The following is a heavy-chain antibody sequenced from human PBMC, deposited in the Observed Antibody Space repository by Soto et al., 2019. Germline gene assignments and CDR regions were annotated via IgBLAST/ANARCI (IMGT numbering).Heavy chain of an antibody. CDR1: GYTFTGYD. CDR3: AGEMVGGARVDL. CDR2: MNPNSGNT. Sequence: QAQLVQSGAEVKKPGASGKVSCKASGYTFTGYDINWVRQATGQGLEWMGWMNPNSGNTGYAQKLQGRVTRTRDNSITTAYTGLTSLGDDVSALYYCAGEMVGGARVDLWGHRTLVTVS. V-gene: IGHV1-8*01. D-gene: IGHD1-26*01. J-gene: IGHJ4*01.